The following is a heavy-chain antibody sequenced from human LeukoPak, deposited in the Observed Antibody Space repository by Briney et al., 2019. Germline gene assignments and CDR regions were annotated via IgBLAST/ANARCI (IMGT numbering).Heavy chain of an antibody. CDR3: ARDAPGNTALDY. CDR1: GFTFVSYW. J-gene: IGHJ4*02. Sequence: GGSLRLSCAASGFTFVSYWMHWVRQAPGKGLVWVSRINGYGSSTDFADSVKGRFTISRDNAKNTLYLQMNSLRAEDTAVYYCARDAPGNTALDYWGQGTLVAVSS. CDR2: INGYGSST. V-gene: IGHV3-74*01. D-gene: IGHD5-18*01.